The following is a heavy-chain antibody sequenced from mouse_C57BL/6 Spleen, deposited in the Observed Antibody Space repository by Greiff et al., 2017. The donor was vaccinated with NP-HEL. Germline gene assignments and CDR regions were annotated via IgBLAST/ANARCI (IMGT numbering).Heavy chain of an antibody. J-gene: IGHJ4*01. CDR1: GYSITSGYY. Sequence: EVKLQESGPGLVKPSQSLSLTCSVTGYSITSGYYWNWIRQFPGNKLEWMGYISYDGSNNYNPSLKNRISITRDTSKNQFFLKLNSVTTEDTATYYCALEGDYWGQGTSVTVSS. V-gene: IGHV3-6*01. CDR2: ISYDGSN. CDR3: ALEGDY.